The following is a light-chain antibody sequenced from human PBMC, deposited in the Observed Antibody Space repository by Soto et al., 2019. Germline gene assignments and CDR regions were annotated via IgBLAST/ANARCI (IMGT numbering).Light chain of an antibody. Sequence: EIVLTQSPGTLSLSPGEGATLSCRASQTITNNYLAWYQQKPGQPPRLLISGASSRATGVPDRFSGSVSGTDFTLTISLLESEDFAVYYCQRYGTSPPHTFGQGTKVEIK. J-gene: IGKJ2*01. V-gene: IGKV3-20*01. CDR3: QRYGTSPPHT. CDR2: GAS. CDR1: QTITNNY.